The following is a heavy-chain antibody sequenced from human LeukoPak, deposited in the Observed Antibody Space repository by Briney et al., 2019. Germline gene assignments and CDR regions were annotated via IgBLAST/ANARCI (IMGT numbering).Heavy chain of an antibody. CDR2: IYYSGST. CDR1: GGSISSGGYY. D-gene: IGHD2-15*01. J-gene: IGHJ3*02. V-gene: IGHV4-31*03. CDR3: ARHLHGSDVFDI. Sequence: SQTLSLTCTVSGGSISSGGYYWSWIRQHPGKGLEWIGYIYYSGSTYYNPSLESRVTISLDTSENQFSLQLSSVTAADTAVYYCARHLHGSDVFDIWGQGTMVTVSS.